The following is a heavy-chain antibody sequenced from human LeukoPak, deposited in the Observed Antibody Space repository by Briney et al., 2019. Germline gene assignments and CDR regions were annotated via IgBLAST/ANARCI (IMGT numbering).Heavy chain of an antibody. CDR1: GGTFSSYA. J-gene: IGHJ4*02. D-gene: IGHD2-2*01. Sequence: SVKVSCKASGGTFSSYAISWVRQAPGQGLEWMGRIIPILGIANYAQKFQGRVTITADKSTSTAYMELSSLRSEDTAVYYCARDEATDCSSTSCYPWGQGTLVTVSS. CDR3: ARDEATDCSSTSCYP. CDR2: IIPILGIA. V-gene: IGHV1-69*04.